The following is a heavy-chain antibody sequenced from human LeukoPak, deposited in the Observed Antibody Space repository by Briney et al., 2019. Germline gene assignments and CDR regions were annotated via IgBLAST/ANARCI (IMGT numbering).Heavy chain of an antibody. CDR1: GFIFSIYA. V-gene: IGHV3-23*01. D-gene: IGHD3-10*01. Sequence: GGSLRLSCTASGFIFSIYAMTWVRLAPGKGLEWVSTIRDSGTGTFYADSVQGRFTISRDNSKNTLYLQMDSLRAEDTAVYYCAKNYGSGTYYNFPDYWGQGTLLTVSS. CDR2: IRDSGTGT. CDR3: AKNYGSGTYYNFPDY. J-gene: IGHJ4*02.